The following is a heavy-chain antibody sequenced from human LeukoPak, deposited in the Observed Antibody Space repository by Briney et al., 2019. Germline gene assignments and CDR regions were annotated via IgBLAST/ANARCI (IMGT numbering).Heavy chain of an antibody. Sequence: GGSLRLSCVASEFTFSSYWMHWVRQAPGKGLVWVSRINGDGSVTTYADSVKGRFTIPRDNAKSSLFLQMNSLRAEDTAVYCCARDRGYSTFDFWGQGTLVTVSS. D-gene: IGHD4-11*01. CDR2: INGDGSVT. CDR1: EFTFSSYW. J-gene: IGHJ4*02. V-gene: IGHV3-74*03. CDR3: ARDRGYSTFDF.